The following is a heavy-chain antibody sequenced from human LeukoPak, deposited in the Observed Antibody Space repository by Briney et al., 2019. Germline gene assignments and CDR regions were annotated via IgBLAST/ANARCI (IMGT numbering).Heavy chain of an antibody. CDR3: ARSRFDYYDSNGYYSD. V-gene: IGHV3-11*01. J-gene: IGHJ4*02. CDR1: GFTFSDYY. Sequence: GALRLSCAASGFTFSDYYMSWIRQAPGKGLEWVSYISSSGSTIYYADSVKGRFTISRDNAKNSLYLQMNSLRAEDTAVYYCARSRFDYYDSNGYYSDWGQGTLVTVSS. CDR2: ISSSGSTI. D-gene: IGHD3-22*01.